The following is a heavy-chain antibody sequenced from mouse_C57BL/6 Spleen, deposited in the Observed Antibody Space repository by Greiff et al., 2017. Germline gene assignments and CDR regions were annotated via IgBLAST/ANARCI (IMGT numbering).Heavy chain of an antibody. D-gene: IGHD4-1*01. CDR2: FYPGSGSI. J-gene: IGHJ2*01. Sequence: QVQLKQSGAELVKPGASVKLSCKASGYTFTEYTIHWVKQRSGQGLEWIGWFYPGSGSIKYNEKFKDKATLTADKSSSTVYLELSRLTSEVSAVYFCARHEEGGGLGPYFDYWGQGTTLTVSS. CDR1: GYTFTEYT. V-gene: IGHV1-62-2*01. CDR3: ARHEEGGGLGPYFDY.